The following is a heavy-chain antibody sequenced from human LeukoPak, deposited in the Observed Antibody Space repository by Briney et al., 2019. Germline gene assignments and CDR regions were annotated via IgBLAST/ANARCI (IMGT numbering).Heavy chain of an antibody. V-gene: IGHV4-31*03. Sequence: SETLSLTCTVSGGSISSGGYYWSWIRQHPGKGLEWIGYIYYSGSTYYNPSLKSRVTISVDTSKNQFSLKLSSVTAADTAVYYCVRTPGGVATPTRPFDYWGQGTLVTVSS. CDR1: GGSISSGGYY. CDR2: IYYSGST. D-gene: IGHD5-12*01. J-gene: IGHJ4*02. CDR3: VRTPGGVATPTRPFDY.